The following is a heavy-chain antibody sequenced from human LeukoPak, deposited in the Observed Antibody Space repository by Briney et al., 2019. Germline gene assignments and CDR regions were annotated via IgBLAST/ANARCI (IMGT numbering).Heavy chain of an antibody. CDR2: ISAYNGNT. CDR3: ARAGTESKWGLPRADYYYMDV. D-gene: IGHD7-27*01. V-gene: IGHV1-18*01. Sequence: ASVKVSCKASGYTFTSYGISWVRQAPGQGPEWMGWISAYNGNTNYAQKLQGRVTMTRDTSISTAYMELSNVRSDDTALYYCARAGTESKWGLPRADYYYMDVWGKGTTVTVSS. J-gene: IGHJ6*03. CDR1: GYTFTSYG.